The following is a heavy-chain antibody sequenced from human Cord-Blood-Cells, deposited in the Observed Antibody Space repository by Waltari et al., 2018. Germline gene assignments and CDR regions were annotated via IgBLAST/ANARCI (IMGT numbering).Heavy chain of an antibody. CDR3: ARGGSDILTGPDAFDI. Sequence: QVQLVQSGAEVKTPGPSVKVSCKASEGTSSSSAISWVRQAPGQGLEWMGGIIPIFGTANYAQKFQGRVTITADKSTSTAYMELSSLRSEDTAVYYCARGGSDILTGPDAFDIWGQGTMVTVSS. CDR2: IIPIFGTA. J-gene: IGHJ3*02. D-gene: IGHD3-9*01. V-gene: IGHV1-69*06. CDR1: EGTSSSSA.